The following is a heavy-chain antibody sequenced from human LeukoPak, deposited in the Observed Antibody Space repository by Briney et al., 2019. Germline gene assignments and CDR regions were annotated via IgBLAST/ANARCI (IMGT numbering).Heavy chain of an antibody. CDR3: AKGLAWGGATPLDY. CDR2: ITGSGSAT. V-gene: IGHV3-23*01. CDR1: GFTFSSYS. J-gene: IGHJ4*02. Sequence: PGGSLRLSCAASGFTFSSYSMNWVRQAPGKGLEWVSAITGSGSATYYADSVKGRFTISRDNSENTLYLQMSSLRAEDTAVYYCAKGLAWGGATPLDYWGQGTLVTVSS. D-gene: IGHD1-26*01.